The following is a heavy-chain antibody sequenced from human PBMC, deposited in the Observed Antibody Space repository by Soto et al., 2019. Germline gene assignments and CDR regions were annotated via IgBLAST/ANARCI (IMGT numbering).Heavy chain of an antibody. Sequence: SETLSLTCTVCGGSVSSGSYYWSWIRQPPGKGLEWIGYIYYSGSTNYNPSLKSRVTISVDTSKNQFSLKLSSVTAADTAVYYCARSIMITFGGAPEPSFGYWGQGTLVTVSS. CDR2: IYYSGST. J-gene: IGHJ4*02. D-gene: IGHD3-16*01. V-gene: IGHV4-61*01. CDR1: GGSVSSGSYY. CDR3: ARSIMITFGGAPEPSFGY.